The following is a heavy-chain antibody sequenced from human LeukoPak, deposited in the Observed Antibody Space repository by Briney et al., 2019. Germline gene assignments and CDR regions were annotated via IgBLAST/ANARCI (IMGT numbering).Heavy chain of an antibody. CDR2: ISAYNGNT. J-gene: IGHJ4*02. Sequence: ASVTVSFKASGYTFTSYGISWVRQAPGQGLEWMGWISAYNGNTNYAQKLQGRVTMTTDTSTSTAYMELRSLRSDDTAVYYCARSPSYNWNDGGDYWGQGTLVTVSS. D-gene: IGHD1-1*01. V-gene: IGHV1-18*04. CDR1: GYTFTSYG. CDR3: ARSPSYNWNDGGDY.